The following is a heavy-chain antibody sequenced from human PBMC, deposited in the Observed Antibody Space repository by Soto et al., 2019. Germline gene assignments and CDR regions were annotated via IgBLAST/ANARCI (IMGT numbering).Heavy chain of an antibody. Sequence: SETLSLTCAVYGGSFSGYYWSWIRQPPGKGLEWIGEINHSGSTNYNPSLKSRVTISVDTSKNQFSLKLSSVTAADTAVYYCARDCITIIGVVIKTMDVWGKGTTVTVS. D-gene: IGHD3-3*01. V-gene: IGHV4-34*01. CDR2: INHSGST. CDR3: ARDCITIIGVVIKTMDV. J-gene: IGHJ6*03. CDR1: GGSFSGYY.